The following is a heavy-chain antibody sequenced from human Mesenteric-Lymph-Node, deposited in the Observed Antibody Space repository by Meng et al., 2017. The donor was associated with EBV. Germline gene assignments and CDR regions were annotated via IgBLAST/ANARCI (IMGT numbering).Heavy chain of an antibody. CDR3: AGGLGGSRNYYFDY. CDR1: GGSINSRGW. Sequence: QVPLMTTARGLMKSSGAQSLPCTISGGSINSRGWFCWVCHTPGKGLQWIGHGFHRGSSSSNSSRMGPARISVANSNNQFSLRLTSVAAAETAVYYWAGGLGGSRNYYFDYWGQGTLVTVSS. V-gene: IGHV4-4*02. CDR2: GFHRGSS. J-gene: IGHJ4*02. D-gene: IGHD3-10*01.